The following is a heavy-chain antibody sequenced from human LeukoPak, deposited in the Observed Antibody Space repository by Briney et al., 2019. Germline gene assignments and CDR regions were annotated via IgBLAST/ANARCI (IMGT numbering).Heavy chain of an antibody. CDR2: LSHIGTS. D-gene: IGHD3-22*01. CDR1: GYSISSRYY. Sequence: SDTLSLTCAVSGYSISSRYYWVWIRQPPGKGLESIGSLSHIGTSYYNPPLKSPVTISLDTSKAQSSLTLSSVTAADTAVYYCARGPQIGGAYRFDAFDIWGQGKMVTVSS. J-gene: IGHJ3*02. CDR3: ARGPQIGGAYRFDAFDI. V-gene: IGHV4-38-2*01.